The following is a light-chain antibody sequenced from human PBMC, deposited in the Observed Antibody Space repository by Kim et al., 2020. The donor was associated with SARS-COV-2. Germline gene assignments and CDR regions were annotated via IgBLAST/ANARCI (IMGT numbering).Light chain of an antibody. CDR1: SSDVGGYNY. V-gene: IGLV2-14*03. J-gene: IGLJ1*01. CDR3: SSYTSSSLYF. CDR2: DVS. Sequence: QSALTQPASVSGSPGQSITISCTGTSSDVGGYNYVSWYQQHPGKAPKLMIYDVSNRPSGVSNRFSGSKSGNTASLTISGLQAEDEADYYCSSYTSSSLYFFGTGTKVTVL.